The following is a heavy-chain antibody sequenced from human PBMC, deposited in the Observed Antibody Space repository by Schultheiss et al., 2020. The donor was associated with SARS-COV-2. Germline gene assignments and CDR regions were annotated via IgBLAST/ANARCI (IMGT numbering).Heavy chain of an antibody. V-gene: IGHV4-4*07. CDR2: IYTSGST. CDR3: ARAALTIFGVVINPGEGMDV. J-gene: IGHJ6*02. CDR1: GGSISSYY. D-gene: IGHD3-3*01. Sequence: SETLSLTCTVSGGSISSYYWSWIRQPAGKGLEWIGRIYTSGSTNYNPSLKSRVTMSVDTSKNQFSLKLSSVTAADTAVYYCARAALTIFGVVINPGEGMDVWGQGTTVTVSS.